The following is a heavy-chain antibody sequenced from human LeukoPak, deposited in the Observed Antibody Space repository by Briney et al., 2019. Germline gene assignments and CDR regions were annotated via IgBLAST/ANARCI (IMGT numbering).Heavy chain of an antibody. Sequence: GGSLRLSCAASGFTFSSYAMSWVRQAPGKGLEWVSAISSSGGSTYYADSVKGRFTISRDNSRNTLYLQMNSLRAEDTAVYYCAKTDVDYDILTVSYFDYWGQGTPATVSS. CDR1: GFTFSSYA. CDR3: AKTDVDYDILTVSYFDY. V-gene: IGHV3-23*01. CDR2: ISSSGGST. D-gene: IGHD3-9*01. J-gene: IGHJ4*02.